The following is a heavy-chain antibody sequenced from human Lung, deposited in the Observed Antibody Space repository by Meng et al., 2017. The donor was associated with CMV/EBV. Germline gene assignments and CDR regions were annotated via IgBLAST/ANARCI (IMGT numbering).Heavy chain of an antibody. J-gene: IGHJ4*02. Sequence: LXXTVSGASVSSYTNYWSWIRQSPGKGLEWIGYIYYTGSTKYTPSLKSRVTMSVDTSKNHFSLKLSSVTAADTAVYYCARVHYDISTGYQFDLWGQGTXVTVSS. D-gene: IGHD3-9*01. CDR1: GASVSSYTNY. V-gene: IGHV4-61*03. CDR2: IYYTGST. CDR3: ARVHYDISTGYQFDL.